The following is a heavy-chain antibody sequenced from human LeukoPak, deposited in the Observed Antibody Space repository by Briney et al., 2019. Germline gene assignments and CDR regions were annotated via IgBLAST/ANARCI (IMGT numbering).Heavy chain of an antibody. CDR1: GFTFSSYA. V-gene: IGHV3-23*01. Sequence: GGSLRLSCAASGFTFSSYAMSWVRQAPGKGLEWVSAISSSGDNTYYADSVKGRFTISRDNSKNTLYLQMNSLRAEDTAVYYCAKETFDWFYDYWGQGTLVTVSS. CDR3: AKETFDWFYDY. D-gene: IGHD3-9*01. J-gene: IGHJ4*02. CDR2: ISSSGDNT.